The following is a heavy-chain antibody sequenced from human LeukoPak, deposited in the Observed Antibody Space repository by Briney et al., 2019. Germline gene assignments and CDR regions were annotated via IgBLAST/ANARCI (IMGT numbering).Heavy chain of an antibody. CDR3: ARDLGSYSSGWYMGFDY. D-gene: IGHD6-19*01. CDR2: ISNGGSNI. V-gene: IGHV3-48*03. Sequence: GGSLRLSCTASEFTFSSYEMNWVRQAPGKGLEWVAYISNGGSNIRYADSVKGRLTISRDNANKSLYLQVNSLRAEDTAIYYCARDLGSYSSGWYMGFDYWGQGTLVTVSS. CDR1: EFTFSSYE. J-gene: IGHJ4*02.